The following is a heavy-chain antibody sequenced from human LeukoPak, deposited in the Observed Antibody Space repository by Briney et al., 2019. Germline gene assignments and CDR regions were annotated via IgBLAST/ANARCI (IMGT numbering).Heavy chain of an antibody. D-gene: IGHD6-19*01. V-gene: IGHV4-34*01. J-gene: IGHJ6*02. CDR1: GGSFSGYY. Sequence: SETLSLTCAVYGGSFSGYYWSWIRQPPGKGLEWIGEINHSGSTNYNPSLKSRVTISVDTSKNQFSLKLSSVTAADTAVYYCARGYSSGSFYYYYYGMDVWGQGTTVTVSS. CDR2: INHSGST. CDR3: ARGYSSGSFYYYYYGMDV.